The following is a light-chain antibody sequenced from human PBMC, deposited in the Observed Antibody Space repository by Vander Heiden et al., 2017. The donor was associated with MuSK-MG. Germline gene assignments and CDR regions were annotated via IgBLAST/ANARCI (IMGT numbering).Light chain of an antibody. V-gene: IGKV1-5*03. Sequence: DIQMTQSPSTLSASVGDRVTINCRATQSITAWVAWYQQKPGKAPKLLIYGGSRLETGVPSRFSGSGSGTEFTLTISSLQPDDVATYFCHQDGYSFGTFGQGTEVEIK. CDR2: GGS. CDR3: HQDGYSFGT. J-gene: IGKJ1*01. CDR1: QSITAW.